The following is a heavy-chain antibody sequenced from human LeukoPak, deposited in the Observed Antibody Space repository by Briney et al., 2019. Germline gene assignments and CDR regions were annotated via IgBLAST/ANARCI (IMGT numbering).Heavy chain of an antibody. D-gene: IGHD5-18*01. CDR1: GFSLSTSGMC. Sequence: SGPALVKPTQTLTLTCTFSGFSLSTSGMCVSWIRQPPGKALEWLARIDWDDDKYYSTSLKTRLTISKDTSKNQVVLTMTNMDPVDTAAYYCARGLRGYSYGGYYYYYMDVWGKGTTVTVSS. CDR2: IDWDDDK. V-gene: IGHV2-70*11. J-gene: IGHJ6*03. CDR3: ARGLRGYSYGGYYYYYMDV.